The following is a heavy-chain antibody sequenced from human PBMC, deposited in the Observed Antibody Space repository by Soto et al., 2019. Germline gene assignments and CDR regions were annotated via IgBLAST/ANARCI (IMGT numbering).Heavy chain of an antibody. D-gene: IGHD6-25*01. J-gene: IGHJ4*02. V-gene: IGHV3-23*01. CDR3: AKDRTAAARNFDY. CDR2: ISTAVGAT. Sequence: TGGSLRLSCAVSGFTFSNHATSWVRQAPGKGLEWVSAISTAVGATYYADSVKGRFTISRDDSKNTLYLQMDSLRAEDTAVYYCAKDRTAAARNFDYWGQGTLVTVSS. CDR1: GFTFSNHA.